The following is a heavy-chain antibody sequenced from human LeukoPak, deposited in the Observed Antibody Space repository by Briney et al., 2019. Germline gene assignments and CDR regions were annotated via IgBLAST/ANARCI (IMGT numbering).Heavy chain of an antibody. J-gene: IGHJ4*02. CDR2: ISGSGAST. Sequence: GGSLRLSCLTSGFTLSTNAMSWVRQAPGKGLEWISGISGSGASTYYADSVKGRFTISRDDSRNTLYLQMNSLRGDDTAVYYCAKDVGKWESLHFFDYWGRGTLVTVSS. D-gene: IGHD1-26*01. CDR3: AKDVGKWESLHFFDY. V-gene: IGHV3-23*01. CDR1: GFTLSTNA.